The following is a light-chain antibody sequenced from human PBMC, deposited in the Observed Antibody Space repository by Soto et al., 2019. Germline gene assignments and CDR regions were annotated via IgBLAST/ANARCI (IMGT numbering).Light chain of an antibody. CDR2: DVS. J-gene: IGLJ1*01. CDR3: SSYAGSYPYV. Sequence: QSALTQPRSVSGSPGQSVTISCTGTSSDVGGYNYVSWYQQHPGKAPKLMIYDVSKRPSGVPDRFSGSKSGNTASLTISGLQAEDEADYYCSSYAGSYPYVFGPGPKLTAL. V-gene: IGLV2-11*01. CDR1: SSDVGGYNY.